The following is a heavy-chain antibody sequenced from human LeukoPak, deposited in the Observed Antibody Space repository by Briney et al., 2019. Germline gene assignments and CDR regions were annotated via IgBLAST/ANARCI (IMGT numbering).Heavy chain of an antibody. CDR3: ARGPISCSGGSCYYYGMDV. Sequence: SETLSLTCTVSGGSVSSGSYYWSWIRQPPGKGLEWIGYIYYSGSTNYSPSLESRVTISVDTSKNQFSLKLSSVTAADTAVYYCARGPISCSGGSCYYYGMDVWGQGTTVTVSS. D-gene: IGHD2-15*01. J-gene: IGHJ6*02. CDR2: IYYSGST. V-gene: IGHV4-61*01. CDR1: GGSVSSGSYY.